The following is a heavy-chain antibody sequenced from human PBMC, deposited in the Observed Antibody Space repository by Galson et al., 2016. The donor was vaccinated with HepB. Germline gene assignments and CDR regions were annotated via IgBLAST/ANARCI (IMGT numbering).Heavy chain of an antibody. J-gene: IGHJ4*02. CDR1: GGSISTYY. Sequence: SETLSLTCTVSGGSISTYYWTWIRQPPGKGLEWIGNVFHTGDTNYNPSLRSRISMSVETSKKQVSLRLTSVTAADTAVYYCAGHVGVPGTRGFDYWGRGTLVTVSS. CDR3: AGHVGVPGTRGFDY. D-gene: IGHD2-2*01. CDR2: VFHTGDT. V-gene: IGHV4-59*08.